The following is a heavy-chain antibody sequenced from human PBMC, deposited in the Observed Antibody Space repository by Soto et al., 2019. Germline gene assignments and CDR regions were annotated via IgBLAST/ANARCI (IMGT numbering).Heavy chain of an antibody. CDR3: ARDLLSLASYYYYGMVV. Sequence: SVKVSCKASGGTFSSYTVSWVRQAPGQGLEWMGRIIPILGIANYAQKFQGRVTITADKSASTAYMELSSLRSEDTAVYYCARDLLSLASYYYYGMVVWGQGTTVTVSS. V-gene: IGHV1-69*04. D-gene: IGHD6-6*01. CDR1: GGTFSSYT. CDR2: IIPILGIA. J-gene: IGHJ6*02.